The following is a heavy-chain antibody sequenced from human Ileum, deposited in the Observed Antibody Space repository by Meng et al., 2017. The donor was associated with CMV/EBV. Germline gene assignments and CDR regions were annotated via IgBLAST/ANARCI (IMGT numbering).Heavy chain of an antibody. J-gene: IGHJ6*02. Sequence: GESLKISCAASGFTFSDYWMSWVRQAPGKGLEWVANMKEEGGEKHYVDSVKGRFIISRDDAKNSLYLQINSLRGEDSAVYYCAREVMGMDVWGQGTMVTVSS. CDR2: MKEEGGEK. D-gene: IGHD3-16*01. CDR1: GFTFSDYW. CDR3: AREVMGMDV. V-gene: IGHV3-7*01.